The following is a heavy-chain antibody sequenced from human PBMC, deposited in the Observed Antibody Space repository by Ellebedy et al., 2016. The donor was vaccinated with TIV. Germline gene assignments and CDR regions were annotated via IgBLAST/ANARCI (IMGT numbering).Heavy chain of an antibody. V-gene: IGHV4-39*07. Sequence: MPSETLSLTCTVSGGSISNSDYYWDLIRQPPGKGLEWIGRIYYSGSTYYNPSLKRRVTISVDTSKNQFSLNLSSVTAADKAVYYCAKDPALPRGRFDPWGQGTLVTVSS. J-gene: IGHJ5*02. CDR3: AKDPALPRGRFDP. CDR2: IYYSGST. CDR1: GGSISNSDYY.